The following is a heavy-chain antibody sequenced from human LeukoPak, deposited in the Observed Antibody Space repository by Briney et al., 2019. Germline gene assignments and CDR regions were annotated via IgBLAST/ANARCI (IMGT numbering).Heavy chain of an antibody. D-gene: IGHD5-24*01. CDR3: ARGIRRVATMGIDY. J-gene: IGHJ4*02. CDR2: IYHSGST. Sequence: NPSETLSLTCAVSGGSISSSNWWSWVRQPPGKGLEWIGEIYHSGSTNYNPSLKSRVTISVDKSKNQFSLKLSSVTAADTAVYYCARGIRRVATMGIDYWGQGTLVTVSS. V-gene: IGHV4-4*02. CDR1: GGSISSSNW.